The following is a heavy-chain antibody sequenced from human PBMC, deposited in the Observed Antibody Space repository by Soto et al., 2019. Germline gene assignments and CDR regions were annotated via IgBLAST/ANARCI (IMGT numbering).Heavy chain of an antibody. J-gene: IGHJ6*02. CDR1: GYTFTSYY. CDR2: INPSGGST. CDR3: ARGMYSSHTEYGMDV. V-gene: IGHV1-46*01. D-gene: IGHD6-13*01. Sequence: ASVKVSCKASGYTFTSYYMHWVRQVPGQGLEWMGIINPSGGSTSYAQKFQGRVTMTRDTSTSTVYMELSSLRSEDTAVYYCARGMYSSHTEYGMDVWGQGTTVTVSS.